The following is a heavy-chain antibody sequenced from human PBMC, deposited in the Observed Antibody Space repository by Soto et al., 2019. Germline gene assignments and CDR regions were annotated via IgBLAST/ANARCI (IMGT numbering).Heavy chain of an antibody. D-gene: IGHD6-19*01. V-gene: IGHV3-33*01. J-gene: IGHJ4*02. CDR2: IWYDGSNK. CDR1: GFTFSSYG. Sequence: QVQLVEAGGGVVQPGRSLRLSCAASGFTFSSYGMHWARQAPGKGLEWVAVIWYDGSNKYYADSVKGRFTISRDNSKNTLDLQMNSLRAGDTAVYYCARHEGIAVAGITLDYWGQGTLVTVSS. CDR3: ARHEGIAVAGITLDY.